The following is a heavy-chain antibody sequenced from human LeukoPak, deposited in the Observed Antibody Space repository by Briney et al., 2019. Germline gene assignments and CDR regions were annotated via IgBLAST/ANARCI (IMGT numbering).Heavy chain of an antibody. J-gene: IGHJ4*02. CDR3: AKDIGNWGWNYFDY. CDR2: ISWNSGSI. CDR1: GFTFDDYA. D-gene: IGHD7-27*01. Sequence: GRSLRLSCAAPGFTFDDYAMHWVRQAPGKGLEWVSGISWNSGSIGYADSVKGRFTISRDNAKNSLYLQMNSLRAEDTALYYCAKDIGNWGWNYFDYWGQGTLVTVSS. V-gene: IGHV3-9*01.